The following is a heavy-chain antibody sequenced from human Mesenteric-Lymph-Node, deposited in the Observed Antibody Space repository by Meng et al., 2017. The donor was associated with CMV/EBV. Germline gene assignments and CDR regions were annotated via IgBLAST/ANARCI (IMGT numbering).Heavy chain of an antibody. CDR1: GGSIGDFY. D-gene: IGHD3-22*01. CDR2: IYFGGST. Sequence: SETLSLTCTVSGGSIGDFYWSWIRQPPGKGLEWIGYIYFGGSTNYNPSLKSRVTISLDTSKNHFSLRLSSVTAADTAVYYCARTGGTDYHDNSGYYNYYFDYWGQGTLVTVSS. V-gene: IGHV4-59*13. J-gene: IGHJ4*02. CDR3: ARTGGTDYHDNSGYYNYYFDY.